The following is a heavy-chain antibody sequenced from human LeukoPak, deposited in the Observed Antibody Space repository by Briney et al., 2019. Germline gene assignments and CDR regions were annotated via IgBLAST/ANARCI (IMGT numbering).Heavy chain of an antibody. D-gene: IGHD6-19*01. V-gene: IGHV3-23*01. CDR2: ISGSGGST. CDR1: GFTFSSYA. CDR3: AKDIQWLVLGPLDY. J-gene: IGHJ4*02. Sequence: GGSLRLSCAASGFTFSSYAMSWVRQAPGKGLEWVSAISGSGGSTYYADSVKGRFTISRDNSKNTLYLQMNSLRAEDTAVYYCAKDIQWLVLGPLDYWGQGTLVTVSS.